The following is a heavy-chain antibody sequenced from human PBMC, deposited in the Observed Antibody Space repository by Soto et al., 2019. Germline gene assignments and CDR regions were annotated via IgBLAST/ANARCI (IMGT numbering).Heavy chain of an antibody. CDR2: IIPIFGTA. J-gene: IGHJ4*02. V-gene: IGHV1-69*01. CDR1: GGTFSSYA. Sequence: QVQLVQSGAEVKKPGSSVKVSCKASGGTFSSYAISWVRQAPGQGLEWMGGIIPIFGTANYAQKFQGRVTITADESTSTAYMELSSLRSDDTAVYYCARDVGGVYGDYLRYDYWGQGTLVTVSS. CDR3: ARDVGGVYGDYLRYDY. D-gene: IGHD4-17*01.